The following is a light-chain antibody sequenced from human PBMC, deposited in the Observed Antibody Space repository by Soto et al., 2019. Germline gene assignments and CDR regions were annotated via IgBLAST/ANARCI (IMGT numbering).Light chain of an antibody. CDR1: QGISNW. CDR2: HAS. V-gene: IGKV1-5*01. CDR3: QQYHSYSGT. J-gene: IGKJ1*01. Sequence: DIQITESPSTVSASIGDTVTVACRASQGISNWLAWYQQKPGKAPKLLIFHASSLESGVPSRFSGSGSGTEFTLTISSLQPDDFATYYCQQYHSYSGTFGQGTKV.